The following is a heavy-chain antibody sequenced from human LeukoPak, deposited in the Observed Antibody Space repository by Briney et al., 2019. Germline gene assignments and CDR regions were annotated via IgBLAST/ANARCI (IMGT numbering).Heavy chain of an antibody. D-gene: IGHD3-9*01. CDR3: ARGPGELTGESFDF. CDR2: IYTSGST. CDR1: GGSISNSY. J-gene: IGHJ4*02. V-gene: IGHV4-4*07. Sequence: SETLSLTCTVSGGSISNSYWTWIRQPAGRGLEWIGRIYTSGSTNYNPSLKSRVTMSVDTSKSQFSLNLKSMTAADTAVYYCARGPGELTGESFDFWAQGTLVTVSS.